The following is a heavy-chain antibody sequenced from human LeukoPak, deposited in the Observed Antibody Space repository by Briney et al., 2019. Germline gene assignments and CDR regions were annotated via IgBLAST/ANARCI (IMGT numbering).Heavy chain of an antibody. CDR3: ARGHFGLDV. CDR2: ISNSGNTI. CDR1: GFTFSDWF. J-gene: IGHJ6*02. Sequence: GGSLRLSCAASGFTFSDWFVSWIRQAPGTGLEWVSYISNSGNTIYYADSVKGRFTISRDDAKKTVNLQMNSLRAEDTAIYYCARGHFGLDVWGQGTTVTVSS. V-gene: IGHV3-11*01.